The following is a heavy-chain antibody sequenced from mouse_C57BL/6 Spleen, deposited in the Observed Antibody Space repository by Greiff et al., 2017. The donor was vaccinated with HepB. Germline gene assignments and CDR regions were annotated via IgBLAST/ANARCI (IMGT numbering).Heavy chain of an antibody. D-gene: IGHD2-10*02. Sequence: EVQRVESGGGLVQPKGSLKLSCAASGFTFNTYAMHWVRQAPGKGLEWVARIRSKSSNYATYYADSVKDRFTISRDDSQSMLYLQMNNLKTEDTAIYYCVREGYGNDDWYFDVWGTGTTVTVSS. CDR1: GFTFNTYA. CDR3: VREGYGNDDWYFDV. V-gene: IGHV10-3*01. CDR2: IRSKSSNYAT. J-gene: IGHJ1*03.